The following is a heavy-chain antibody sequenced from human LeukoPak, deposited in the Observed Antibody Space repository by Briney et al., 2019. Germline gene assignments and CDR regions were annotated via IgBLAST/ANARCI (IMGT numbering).Heavy chain of an antibody. Sequence: GASVKVSCKASGYTFTGYYMHWVRQAPGQGLEWMGWINPNSGGTNYAQKFQGRVTMTRDTSISTAYMELSRLRSDDTAVYYCASSASSSWQNWFDPWGQGTLVTVSS. CDR3: ASSASSSWQNWFDP. D-gene: IGHD6-13*01. CDR1: GYTFTGYY. J-gene: IGHJ5*02. CDR2: INPNSGGT. V-gene: IGHV1-2*02.